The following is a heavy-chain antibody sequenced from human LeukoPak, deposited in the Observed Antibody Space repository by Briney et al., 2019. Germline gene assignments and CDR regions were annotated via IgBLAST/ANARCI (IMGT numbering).Heavy chain of an antibody. V-gene: IGHV3-9*01. Sequence: GGSLRLSCAASGFTFDDYAIHWVRQAPGKGLEWGSGISWNSGSIGYADSVKVRFTISRDNAKNALYLQMNILRAEDTALYYCAKGYSYGFYTAFDIWGQGTMVTVSS. J-gene: IGHJ3*02. CDR2: ISWNSGSI. D-gene: IGHD5-18*01. CDR3: AKGYSYGFYTAFDI. CDR1: GFTFDDYA.